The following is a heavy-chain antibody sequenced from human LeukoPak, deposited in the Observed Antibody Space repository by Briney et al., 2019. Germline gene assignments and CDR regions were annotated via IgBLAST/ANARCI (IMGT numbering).Heavy chain of an antibody. CDR2: IYYSGST. J-gene: IGHJ6*04. D-gene: IGHD3-10*01. V-gene: IGHV4-59*01. CDR3: ANGSGSPLSYGMDV. CDR1: GGSISSYY. Sequence: SETLSLTRTVSGGSISSYYWSWTRPPPRKGLEWIGYIYYSGSTNYNPSLKSRVTISVDTSKNQFSLKLSSVTAADTAVYYCANGSGSPLSYGMDVWGKGTTVTVSS.